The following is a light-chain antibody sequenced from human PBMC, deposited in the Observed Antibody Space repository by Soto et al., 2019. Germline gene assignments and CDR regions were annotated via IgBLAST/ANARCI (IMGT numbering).Light chain of an antibody. V-gene: IGKV1-9*01. CDR2: GAV. J-gene: IGKJ3*01. CDR1: QGISNY. Sequence: IQLTQSPSSLSASIGDRVTITCRASQGISNYLAWYQQKPGKAPKLLIYGAVTFQSGVPSRFSGSGSGTAFTLTISSLQTDDLATYCCQQLNNFPPFTFGPGTKVDLK. CDR3: QQLNNFPPFT.